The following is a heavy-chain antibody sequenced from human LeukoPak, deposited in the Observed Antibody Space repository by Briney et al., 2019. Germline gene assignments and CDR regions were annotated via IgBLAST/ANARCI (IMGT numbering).Heavy chain of an antibody. J-gene: IGHJ5*02. Sequence: SETLSLTCAVYGGSFSGYYWSWIRQPPGKGLEWIGEINHSGSTYYNPSLKSRVTISVDTSKNQFSLKLSSVTAADTAVYYCARGVGIAAAGRFDPWGQGTLVTVSS. CDR3: ARGVGIAAAGRFDP. CDR1: GGSFSGYY. CDR2: INHSGST. V-gene: IGHV4-34*01. D-gene: IGHD6-13*01.